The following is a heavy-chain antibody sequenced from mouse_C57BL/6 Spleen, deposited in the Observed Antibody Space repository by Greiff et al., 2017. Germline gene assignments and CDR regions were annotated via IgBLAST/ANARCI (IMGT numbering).Heavy chain of an antibody. CDR1: GYAFSSSW. J-gene: IGHJ4*01. V-gene: IGHV1-82*01. CDR3: ARWGLHAMDY. D-gene: IGHD3-3*01. CDR2: IYPGDGDT. Sequence: VQLQESGPELVKPGASVKISCKASGYAFSSSWMNWVKQRPGKGLEWIGRIYPGDGDTNYNGKFKGKATLTADKSSSTAYMQLSSLTSEDSAVYFCARWGLHAMDYWGQGTSVTVSS.